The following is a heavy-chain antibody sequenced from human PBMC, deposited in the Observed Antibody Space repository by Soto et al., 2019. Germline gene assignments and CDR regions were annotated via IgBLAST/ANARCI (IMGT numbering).Heavy chain of an antibody. CDR1: GGTFSSYA. D-gene: IGHD5-18*01. CDR2: IIPIFGTA. Sequence: ASVKVSCKASGGTFSSYAISWVRQAPGQGLEWMGGIIPIFGTANYAQKFQGRVTITADESTSTAYMELSSLRSEDTAVYYCARANSYGDNFDYWGQGTLVTVSS. J-gene: IGHJ4*02. V-gene: IGHV1-69*13. CDR3: ARANSYGDNFDY.